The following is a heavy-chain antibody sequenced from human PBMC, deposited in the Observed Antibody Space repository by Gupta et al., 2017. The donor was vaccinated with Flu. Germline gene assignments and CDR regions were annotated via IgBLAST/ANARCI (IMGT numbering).Heavy chain of an antibody. D-gene: IGHD3/OR15-3a*01. V-gene: IGHV3-7*01. CDR1: GFTFSDYW. Sequence: EVQLVESGGGLVQPGGSLRLSCVASGFTFSDYWMSWVRQAPGKGLECGANIDRDGSVTYYVDSVKGRFTVSRDNAKKSLFLRMNSLRVEDTAVYYCARNRYDNIDFWGLGYWGQGTLVTVSS. CDR3: ARNRYDNIDFWGLGY. CDR2: IDRDGSVT. J-gene: IGHJ4*02.